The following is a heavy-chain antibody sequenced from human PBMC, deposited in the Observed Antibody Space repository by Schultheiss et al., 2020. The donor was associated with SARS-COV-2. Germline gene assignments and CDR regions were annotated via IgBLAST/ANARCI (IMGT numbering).Heavy chain of an antibody. Sequence: GGSLRLSCATSGFTFSIYAMHWVRQAPGKGLQWVAVISYDGTNIFYADSVKGRFTISRDNSKNTLSLQMNSLRPEDTAMYYCVRGPKRGDYYFDYWGQGTLVTVSS. CDR2: ISYDGTNI. CDR3: VRGPKRGDYYFDY. CDR1: GFTFSIYA. V-gene: IGHV3-30-3*01. D-gene: IGHD2-21*02. J-gene: IGHJ4*02.